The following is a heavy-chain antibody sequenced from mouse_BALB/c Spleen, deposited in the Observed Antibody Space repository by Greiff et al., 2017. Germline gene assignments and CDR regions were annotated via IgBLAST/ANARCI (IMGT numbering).Heavy chain of an antibody. CDR2: IDTSDSYT. Sequence: QVQLQQPGAELVMPGASVKMSCKASGYTFTDYWMHWVKQRPGQGLEWIGAIDTSDSYTSYNQKFKGKATLTVDESSSTAYMQLSSLTSEDSAVYYCARSRLGCPFAYWGQGTLVTVSA. CDR1: GYTFTDYW. CDR3: ARSRLGCPFAY. J-gene: IGHJ3*01. D-gene: IGHD6-1*01. V-gene: IGHV1-69*01.